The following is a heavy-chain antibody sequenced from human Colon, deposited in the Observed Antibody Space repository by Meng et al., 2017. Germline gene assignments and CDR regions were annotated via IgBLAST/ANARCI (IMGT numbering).Heavy chain of an antibody. D-gene: IGHD2-15*01. V-gene: IGHV4-31*03. CDR2: IYYSGST. Sequence: QVQLQESGPGRVKPSQTLAPTCTVSGGSISSGGYYWSWIRQHPGKGLEWIGYIYYSGSTYYNPSLKSRVTISVDTSKNQFSLKLSSVTAADTAVYYCAREGVATTNWFDPWGQGTLVTVSS. CDR3: AREGVATTNWFDP. J-gene: IGHJ5*02. CDR1: GGSISSGGYY.